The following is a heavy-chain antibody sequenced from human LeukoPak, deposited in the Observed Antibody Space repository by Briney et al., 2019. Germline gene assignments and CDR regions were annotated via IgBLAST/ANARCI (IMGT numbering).Heavy chain of an antibody. V-gene: IGHV4-4*02. CDR3: ASGINQPWYPDGFDI. Sequence: PSGTLSLTCAVSGGSISGSDWWSWVRQPPGKGLEWIGKIYHSGSTNYNPSLKSRVTISVDKSKNQFSLNLTSVTAADTAVYYCASGINQPWYPDGFDIWGQGTMVTVSS. CDR2: IYHSGST. D-gene: IGHD6-13*01. J-gene: IGHJ3*02. CDR1: GGSISGSDW.